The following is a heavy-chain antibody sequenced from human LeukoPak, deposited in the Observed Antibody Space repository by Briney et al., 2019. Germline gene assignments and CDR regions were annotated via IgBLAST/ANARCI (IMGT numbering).Heavy chain of an antibody. CDR3: AKDSGYSSGWWYFDL. J-gene: IGHJ2*01. Sequence: GGSLRLSCAASGFTFDDYAMHWVRQAPGKGLEWVSGISWNSGSIGYADSVKGRFTISRDNAKNSLYLQMNSLRAEDTALYYCAKDSGYSSGWWYFDLWGRGTLVTVSS. CDR2: ISWNSGSI. D-gene: IGHD6-19*01. CDR1: GFTFDDYA. V-gene: IGHV3-9*01.